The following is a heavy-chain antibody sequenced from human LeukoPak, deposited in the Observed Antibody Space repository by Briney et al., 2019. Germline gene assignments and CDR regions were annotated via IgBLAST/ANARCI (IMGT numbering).Heavy chain of an antibody. CDR1: GFTFSSYA. CDR2: ISYGGNNQ. J-gene: IGHJ3*02. V-gene: IGHV3-30*04. Sequence: GGSLRLSCAGSGFTFSSYAMHWVRQAPGKGLEWVADISYGGNNQYYGDSVKGRFTISRANSKNTLYLQMNSLRTEDTALYYCARGQHRVTYSDDAFDIWGQGTMVTVSS. CDR3: ARGQHRVTYSDDAFDI. D-gene: IGHD4-11*01.